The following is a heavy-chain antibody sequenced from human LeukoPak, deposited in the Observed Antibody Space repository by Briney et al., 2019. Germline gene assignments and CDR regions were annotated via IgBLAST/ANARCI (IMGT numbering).Heavy chain of an antibody. CDR1: GFTFSTYV. J-gene: IGHJ4*02. CDR3: ARAKDNYYGSGSYD. Sequence: GGSLRLSCAASGFTFSTYVMHWVRQAPGKELEWVAVIWYDGSKKYYADSVKGRFTISRDNAKNSLFLQMNSLRDEDTAVYDCARAKDNYYGSGSYDWGQGTLVTVSS. D-gene: IGHD3-10*01. V-gene: IGHV3-33*01. CDR2: IWYDGSKK.